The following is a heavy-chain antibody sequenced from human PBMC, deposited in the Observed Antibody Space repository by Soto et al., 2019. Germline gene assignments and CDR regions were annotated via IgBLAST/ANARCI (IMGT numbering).Heavy chain of an antibody. V-gene: IGHV1-69*01. J-gene: IGHJ5*02. CDR3: ATASDSTWYNWLDP. D-gene: IGHD6-13*01. Sequence: QVQVVQSGAEVKKPGSSVKVSCKAAGGNFSSHGIRWVRQAPGQGLEFMGGIIPTFGTTNYAHKFRGRVTITADESTSTAYLELSGLRSEDTAIYYCATASDSTWYNWLDPWGQRTLVTVSS. CDR2: IIPTFGTT. CDR1: GGNFSSHG.